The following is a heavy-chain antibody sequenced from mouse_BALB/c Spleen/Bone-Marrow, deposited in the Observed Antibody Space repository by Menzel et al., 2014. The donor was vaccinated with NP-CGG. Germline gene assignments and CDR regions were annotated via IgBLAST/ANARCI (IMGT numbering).Heavy chain of an antibody. CDR1: GYSIXSGYS. V-gene: IGHV3-1*02. D-gene: IGHD1-1*01. CDR3: ARITTVVARYAMDY. Sequence: VQLQQSGPDLVKPSQSLSLTCTVTGYSIXSGYSWHWIRQFPGNTLEWMGYIHYSGSTNYNPSLKSRISITRDTSKNQFFLQLNSVTTEDTATYYCARITTVVARYAMDYWGQGTSVTVSS. J-gene: IGHJ4*01. CDR2: IHYSGST.